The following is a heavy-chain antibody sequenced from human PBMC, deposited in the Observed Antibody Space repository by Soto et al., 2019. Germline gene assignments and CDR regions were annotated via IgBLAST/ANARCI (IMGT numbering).Heavy chain of an antibody. D-gene: IGHD3-3*01. CDR1: GFTFSSYE. CDR3: SRERGYADY. V-gene: IGHV3-48*03. J-gene: IGHJ4*02. Sequence: GGSLRLSCAASGFTFSSYEMNWVRQAPGQGLEWVSYISSSGRTLYYADSVKGRFTISRDNAKNSLYLQMNSLRAEDTAVYYVSRERGYADYWGQGTLVTVSS. CDR2: ISSSGRTL.